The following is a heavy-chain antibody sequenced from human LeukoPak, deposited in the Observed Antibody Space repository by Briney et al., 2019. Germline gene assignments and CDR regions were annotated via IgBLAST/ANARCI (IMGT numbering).Heavy chain of an antibody. CDR1: GLTFSDYN. J-gene: IGHJ3*02. Sequence: KAGGSLRLSCAASGLTFSDYNMNWVRQAPGKGLEWLSYISSSGGTTYYADSVKGRFTISRDNAKNSLYLQMNSLRAEDTAVYYCARDRVGALHDAFDIWGQGTMVTVSS. D-gene: IGHD1-26*01. V-gene: IGHV3-11*04. CDR3: ARDRVGALHDAFDI. CDR2: ISSSGGTT.